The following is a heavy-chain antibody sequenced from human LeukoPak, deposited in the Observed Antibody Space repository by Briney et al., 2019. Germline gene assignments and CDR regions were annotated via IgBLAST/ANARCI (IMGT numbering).Heavy chain of an antibody. J-gene: IGHJ4*02. CDR3: ARGRNDNGGMFFDS. Sequence: PSETLSLTCTVSGGSIRSYYWSWIRQPPGKGLDWIGFIPYSGYTSYSPSVKSRAAISVDTSKSQFSLRLSSRTAADTAIYYCARGRNDNGGMFFDSWAQGTLVTVSS. CDR2: IPYSGYT. V-gene: IGHV4-59*01. CDR1: GGSIRSYY. D-gene: IGHD4-23*01.